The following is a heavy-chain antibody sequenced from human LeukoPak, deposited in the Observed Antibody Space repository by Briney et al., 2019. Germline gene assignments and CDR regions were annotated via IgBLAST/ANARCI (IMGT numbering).Heavy chain of an antibody. D-gene: IGHD6-13*01. CDR2: IDYSGST. CDR3: ARAHSSSWYMDY. Sequence: PSESLSLTRFVCGGPISQHYWRWMRQPPAKGLAGIGYIDYSGSTNYNPSLKIRVPISVDTSENQLSLKLRSVTAADTAVYYCARAHSSSWYMDYWGQGTLVTVSS. J-gene: IGHJ4*02. V-gene: IGHV4-59*11. CDR1: GGPISQHY.